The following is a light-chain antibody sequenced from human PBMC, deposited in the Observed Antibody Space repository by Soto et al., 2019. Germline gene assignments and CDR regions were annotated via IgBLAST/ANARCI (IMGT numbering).Light chain of an antibody. CDR3: QEYIQWPPGM. Sequence: EIVMTQSPGTLSVSPGERATLSCRASQTVSRHLAWYQQKPGQAPRLLIFGASTRATGIPDRFSGSGSGTDFTLTISFLQSEDFAVYYCQEYIQWPPGMFGPGTTVDIK. CDR2: GAS. CDR1: QTVSRH. V-gene: IGKV3-15*01. J-gene: IGKJ1*01.